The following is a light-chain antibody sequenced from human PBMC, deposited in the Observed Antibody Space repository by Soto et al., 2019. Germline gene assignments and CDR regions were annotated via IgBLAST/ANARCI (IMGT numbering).Light chain of an antibody. V-gene: IGLV2-14*01. CDR3: SSYTSSSPL. Sequence: QSALTQPPSASGSPGQSVTISCTGTSSDVGGYNYVSWHQQHPGKAPKLMIYEVSNRPSGVSNRFSGSKSGNTASLTIAGLQAEDEADYYCSSYTSSSPLFGGGTKLTVL. CDR2: EVS. J-gene: IGLJ2*01. CDR1: SSDVGGYNY.